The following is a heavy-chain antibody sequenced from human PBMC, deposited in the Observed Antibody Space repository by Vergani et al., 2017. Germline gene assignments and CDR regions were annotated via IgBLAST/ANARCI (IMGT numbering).Heavy chain of an antibody. D-gene: IGHD3-22*01. CDR3: ASVEARDYYDSSGLDY. CDR2: ISAYNGNT. CDR1: GYTFTSYG. J-gene: IGHJ4*02. Sequence: QVQLVQSGAEVKKPGASVKVSCKASGYTFTSYGISWVRQAPGQGLEWMGWISAYNGNTNYAQKLQGRVTMTTDTSTSTAYMELRSLRSDDTAVYYCASVEARDYYDSSGLDYWGQGTLVTVSS. V-gene: IGHV1-18*01.